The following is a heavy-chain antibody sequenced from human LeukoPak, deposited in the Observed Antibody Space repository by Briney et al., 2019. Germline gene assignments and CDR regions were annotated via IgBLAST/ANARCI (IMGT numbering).Heavy chain of an antibody. CDR2: INHSGST. CDR1: GGSISSYY. Sequence: SETLSLTCTVSGGSISSYYWSWTRQPPGKGLEWIGEINHSGSTNYNPSLKSRVTISVDTSKNQFSLKLSSVTAADTAVYYCARQGGGFWYFDLWGRGTLVTVSS. CDR3: ARQGGGFWYFDL. V-gene: IGHV4-59*08. J-gene: IGHJ2*01. D-gene: IGHD6-25*01.